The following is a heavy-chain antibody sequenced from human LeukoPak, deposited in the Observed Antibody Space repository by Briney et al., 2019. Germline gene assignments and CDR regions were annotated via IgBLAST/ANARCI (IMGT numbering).Heavy chain of an antibody. CDR2: IYYSGST. J-gene: IGHJ4*02. CDR1: GGSISSSSYY. V-gene: IGHV4-61*01. CDR3: ARDLGEFVGATYYFDY. D-gene: IGHD1-26*01. Sequence: PSETLSLTCTVSGGSISSSSYYWGWIRQPPGKGLEWIGYIYYSGSTNYNPSLKSRVTISVDTSKNQFSLKLSSVTAADTAVYYCARDLGEFVGATYYFDYWGQGTLVTVSS.